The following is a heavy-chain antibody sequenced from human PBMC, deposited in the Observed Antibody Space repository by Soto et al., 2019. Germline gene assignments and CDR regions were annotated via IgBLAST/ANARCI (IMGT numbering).Heavy chain of an antibody. J-gene: IGHJ4*02. CDR3: VSYRDYNGNWSSSAF. V-gene: IGHV3-11*01. D-gene: IGHD1-7*01. CDR2: ISSSGSTT. Sequence: QVQLVESGGGLGKHGESLRLSCAASGVTFNDYYMTWVRQAPGKGLERVSYISSSGSTTYNADSVRGRFSISRDNAKKALYLQMNSLRAEATAVYYCVSYRDYNGNWSSSAFWGQVTLVTVSA. CDR1: GVTFNDYY.